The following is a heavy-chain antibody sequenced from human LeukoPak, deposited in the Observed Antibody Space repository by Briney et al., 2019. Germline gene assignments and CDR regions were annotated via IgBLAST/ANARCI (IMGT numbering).Heavy chain of an antibody. CDR2: IYSGGNT. Sequence: PGGSLRLSCAASGFTVSTNYMSWVRQAPGKGLEWVSVIYSGGNTYYADSVQGRFTISRDRSKNTVYLQMNSLRAEDTAVYYCAKGGYYYDSSGSGWFDPWGQGTLVTVSS. CDR3: AKGGYYYDSSGSGWFDP. D-gene: IGHD3-22*01. V-gene: IGHV3-53*01. J-gene: IGHJ5*02. CDR1: GFTVSTNY.